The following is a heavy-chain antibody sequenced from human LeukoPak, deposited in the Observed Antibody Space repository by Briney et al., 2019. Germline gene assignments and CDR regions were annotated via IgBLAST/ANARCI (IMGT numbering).Heavy chain of an antibody. CDR2: ISSSSSSI. V-gene: IGHV3-48*02. D-gene: IGHD1-20*01. CDR3: ARDRNRNDEPHNGMDD. J-gene: IGHJ6*02. Sequence: GGSLRLSCAASGFTFSSYSMNWVRQAPGKGLEWVSYISSSSSSIYYADSVKGRFTISRDNAKNSLYLQMNSLRDEYTAVYYCARDRNRNDEPHNGMDDWGQGTTVTVSS. CDR1: GFTFSSYS.